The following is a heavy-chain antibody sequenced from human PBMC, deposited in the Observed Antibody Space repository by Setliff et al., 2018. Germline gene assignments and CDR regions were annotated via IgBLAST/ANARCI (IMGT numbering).Heavy chain of an antibody. Sequence: VASVKVFCKASGGTFSNYGISWVRQAPGQGLEWMGGTIPMFGTRNYARKFQGRVTIITDEPTSTAYMQLTSLGSEDTAVHYCVREGVDSRSSTDYRYYMDVWGKGTTVTVSS. CDR3: VREGVDSRSSTDYRYYMDV. J-gene: IGHJ6*03. D-gene: IGHD3-22*01. CDR2: TIPMFGTR. CDR1: GGTFSNYG. V-gene: IGHV1-69*05.